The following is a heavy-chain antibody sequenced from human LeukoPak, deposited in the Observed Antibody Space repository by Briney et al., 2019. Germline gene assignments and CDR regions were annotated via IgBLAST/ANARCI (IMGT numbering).Heavy chain of an antibody. CDR2: IYPGDSDT. V-gene: IGHV5-51*01. J-gene: IGHJ5*02. CDR3: ARIEDDRCGVYHWFDP. CDR1: GCSFTSYW. Sequence: GESLKISCKGSGCSFTSYWIGWVRQMPGKGLEWMGIIYPGDSDTRYSPSFQGQVTISADKSISTAYLQWSSLKASDTAMYYCARIEDDRCGVYHWFDPWGQGTLVTVSS. D-gene: IGHD3-22*01.